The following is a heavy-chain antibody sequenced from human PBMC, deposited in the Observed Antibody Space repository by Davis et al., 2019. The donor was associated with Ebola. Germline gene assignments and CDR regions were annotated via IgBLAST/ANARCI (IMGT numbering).Heavy chain of an antibody. V-gene: IGHV1-69*06. Sequence: SVKVSCKASGGTFSSYAISWVRQAPGHGLEWMGGIIPIFGTANYAQKFQGRVTITADKSTSTAYMELRSLRSEDTAVYYCARAELLWFRSYGMDVWGQGTTVTVSS. CDR1: GGTFSSYA. CDR2: IIPIFGTA. J-gene: IGHJ6*02. D-gene: IGHD3-10*01. CDR3: ARAELLWFRSYGMDV.